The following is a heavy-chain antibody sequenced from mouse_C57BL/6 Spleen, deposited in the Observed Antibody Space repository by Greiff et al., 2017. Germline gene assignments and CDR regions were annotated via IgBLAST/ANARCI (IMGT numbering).Heavy chain of an antibody. CDR3: ARAGIYYFDY. CDR2: ISSGSSTI. Sequence: VQLKESGGGLVKPGGSLKLSCAASGFPFSDYGMHWVRQAPEKGLEWVAYISSGSSTIYYADTVKGRFTISRDNAKNTLFLQMTSLRSEDTAMYYCARAGIYYFDYWGQGTTLTVSS. D-gene: IGHD1-1*01. CDR1: GFPFSDYG. V-gene: IGHV5-17*01. J-gene: IGHJ2*01.